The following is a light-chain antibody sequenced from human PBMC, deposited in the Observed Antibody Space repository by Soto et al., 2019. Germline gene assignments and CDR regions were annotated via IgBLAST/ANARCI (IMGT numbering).Light chain of an antibody. CDR2: EVT. CDR3: SSYTSSDTYV. V-gene: IGLV2-18*02. Sequence: SALTQPPSVSGXXXXSVTISCTGTSSDVGSYNRVSWYQQPPGTAPKLMIYEVTNRPSGVPDRFSGSKSGNTASLTISGLQAEDEADYCSSYTSSDTYVFGTGTKVTVL. J-gene: IGLJ1*01. CDR1: SSDVGSYNR.